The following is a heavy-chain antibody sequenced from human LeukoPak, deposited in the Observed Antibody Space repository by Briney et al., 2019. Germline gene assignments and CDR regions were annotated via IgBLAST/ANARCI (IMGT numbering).Heavy chain of an antibody. CDR2: IYHSGST. V-gene: IGHV4-4*02. CDR1: GGSISNGYW. CDR3: ARNAAYNLDY. Sequence: SGTLSLTCAVSGGSISNGYWWSWVRQPPGKGLEWIGEIYHSGSTNYNPSLKSRVTISVDKSKNLFSLNLNSINAADTAVYHCARNAAYNLDYWGQGTLVTVSS. D-gene: IGHD1-1*01. J-gene: IGHJ4*02.